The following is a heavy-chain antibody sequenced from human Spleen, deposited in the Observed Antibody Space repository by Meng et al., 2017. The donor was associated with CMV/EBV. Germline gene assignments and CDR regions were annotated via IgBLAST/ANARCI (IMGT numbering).Heavy chain of an antibody. J-gene: IGHJ4*02. CDR1: GFNFGNHA. Sequence: GESLKISCAASGFNFGNHAMHWVRQAPGKGLEWVTIISSDGSNKHYADSVQGRFTISRDNSKNILYLQMNSLRPEDTAMYYCAKVGDGYGDYGSIDSWGQGAMVTVSS. CDR2: ISSDGSNK. CDR3: AKVGDGYGDYGSIDS. D-gene: IGHD4-17*01. V-gene: IGHV3-30-3*01.